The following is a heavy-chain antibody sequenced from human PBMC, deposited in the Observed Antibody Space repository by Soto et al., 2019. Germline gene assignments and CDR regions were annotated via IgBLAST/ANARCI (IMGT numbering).Heavy chain of an antibody. Sequence: GGSLRLSCVASGFTFSNAWMNWVRQAPGKGLEWVGRIKTKTDGGTTDYAAPVKGRFTISRDDSKNTLYLQMNSLKTEDTAVYYCAKDGSSSWCSDYYYGMDVWGQGTTVTVSS. CDR2: IKTKTDGGTT. D-gene: IGHD6-13*01. CDR1: GFTFSNAW. V-gene: IGHV3-15*01. CDR3: AKDGSSSWCSDYYYGMDV. J-gene: IGHJ6*02.